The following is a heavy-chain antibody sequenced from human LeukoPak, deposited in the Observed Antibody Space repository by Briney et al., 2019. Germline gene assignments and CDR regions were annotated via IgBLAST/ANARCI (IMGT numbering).Heavy chain of an antibody. CDR2: IYHSGST. CDR1: GYSISSGYY. V-gene: IGHV4-38-2*02. D-gene: IGHD2-21*01. Sequence: PSETLSLTCTVSGYSISSGYYWGWIRQPPGKGLEWIGSIYHSGSTYYNPSLKSRVTISVDTSKNQFSLKLSSVTAADMAVYYCARDIPRWGAFDIWGQGTMVTVSS. J-gene: IGHJ3*02. CDR3: ARDIPRWGAFDI.